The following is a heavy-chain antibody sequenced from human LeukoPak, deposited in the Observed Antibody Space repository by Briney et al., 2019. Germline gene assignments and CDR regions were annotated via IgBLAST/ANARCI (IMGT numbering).Heavy chain of an antibody. V-gene: IGHV4-39*02. CDR1: GGSISSSSYY. D-gene: IGHD6-25*01. Sequence: SETLSLTCTVSGGSISSSSYYWAWIRQPPGKGLEWIGSVYYDRSPYFNPSLESRATISVDTSKNHFSLKMSSVTAADTAVYYCARSSGTGTFSYWGQGTLVTVSS. CDR3: ARSSGTGTFSY. J-gene: IGHJ4*02. CDR2: VYYDRSP.